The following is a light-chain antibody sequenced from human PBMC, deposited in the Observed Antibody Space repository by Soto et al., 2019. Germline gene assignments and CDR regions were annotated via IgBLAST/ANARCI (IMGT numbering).Light chain of an antibody. CDR3: AVWDDTLNGPV. J-gene: IGLJ2*01. CDR2: YDD. CDR1: SSNIGGNS. Sequence: QSVMTQPPSVSAAPGQKVTISCSGSSSNIGGNSVSWYQQLPGTAPKLLIYYDDLLPSGVSDRFSGSKSGTSASLAISGLQSEDEADYYCAVWDDTLNGPVFGGGTKLTVL. V-gene: IGLV1-36*01.